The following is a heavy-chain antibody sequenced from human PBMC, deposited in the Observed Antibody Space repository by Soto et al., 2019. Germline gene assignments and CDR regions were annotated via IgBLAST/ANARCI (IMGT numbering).Heavy chain of an antibody. CDR3: ARARNYDSSGYSYYYGMDV. Sequence: QVQLQESGPGLVKPSQTLSLTCTVSGGSISSGGDYWSWIRQHPGKGLEWIGYIYYSGSTYYNPSLKSRVTISVDTSKNQFSLKLSSVTAADTAVYYCARARNYDSSGYSYYYGMDVWGQGTTVTVSS. V-gene: IGHV4-31*03. J-gene: IGHJ6*02. CDR1: GGSISSGGDY. D-gene: IGHD3-22*01. CDR2: IYYSGST.